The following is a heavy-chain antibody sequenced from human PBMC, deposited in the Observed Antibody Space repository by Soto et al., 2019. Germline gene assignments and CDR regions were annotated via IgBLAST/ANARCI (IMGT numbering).Heavy chain of an antibody. V-gene: IGHV4-4*02. D-gene: IGHD2-21*01. J-gene: IGHJ5*02. CDR3: TKVDAEYFVSRGDRWFDP. CDR2: IHPSGNT. CDR1: GVSSSSRNW. Sequence: SETLSLTCAFSGVSSSSRNWWSWVRQPPGKGLEWIGEIHPSGNTNYNPSLKSRVTMSVDESKNQFSLKLSSVTAADTAVYYCTKVDAEYFVSRGDRWFDPWGQGTLVTVSS.